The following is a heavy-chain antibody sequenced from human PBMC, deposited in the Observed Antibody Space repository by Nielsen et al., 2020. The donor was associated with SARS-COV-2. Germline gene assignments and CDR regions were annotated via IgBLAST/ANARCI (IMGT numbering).Heavy chain of an antibody. D-gene: IGHD3-22*01. J-gene: IGHJ4*02. CDR3: ARSYYYDSSGYLGSFDY. CDR2: ISSSSSYI. V-gene: IGHV3-21*04. Sequence: GGSLRLSCAASGFTFSSYSMNWVRQAPGKGLEWVSSISSSSSYIYYADSVKGRFTISRDNAKNSLYLQMNSLRAEDTALYHCARSYYYDSSGYLGSFDYWGQGTLVTVSS. CDR1: GFTFSSYS.